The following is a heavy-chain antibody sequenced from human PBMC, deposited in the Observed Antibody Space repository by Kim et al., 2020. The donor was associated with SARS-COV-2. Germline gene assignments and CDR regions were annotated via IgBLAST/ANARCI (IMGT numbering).Heavy chain of an antibody. V-gene: IGHV3-64D*09. Sequence: VKGRFTISRDNSKNTLYLQMSSLRAEDTAVYYCVKGFAGFGTVTDNLPAYWGQGTLVTVSS. J-gene: IGHJ4*02. CDR3: VKGFAGFGTVTDNLPAY. D-gene: IGHD4-17*01.